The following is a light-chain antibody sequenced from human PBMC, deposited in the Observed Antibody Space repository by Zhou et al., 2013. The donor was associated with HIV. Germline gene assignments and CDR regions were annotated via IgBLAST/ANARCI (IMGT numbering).Light chain of an antibody. CDR2: GAS. CDR1: QSVSTN. J-gene: IGKJ2*01. Sequence: EVVMTQSPATLSVSPGDRATLSCRASQSVSTNLAWYQQKPGQAPRLLIYGASTRATGIPTGSVAGGSWTEFTLTISSMQSEDFAVYYCQHYNSWPTTFGQGTKLEIK. CDR3: QHYNSWPTT. V-gene: IGKV3-15*01.